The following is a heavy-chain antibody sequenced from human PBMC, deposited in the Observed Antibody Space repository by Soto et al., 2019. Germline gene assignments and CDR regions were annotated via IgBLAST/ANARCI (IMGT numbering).Heavy chain of an antibody. J-gene: IGHJ4*02. V-gene: IGHV3-23*01. D-gene: IGHD3-22*01. Sequence: GGSLRLSCAASGFTFSSYAMSWVRQAPGKGLERVSAISGSGGSTYYADSVKGRFTISRDNSKNTLYLQMNSLRAEDTAVYYCAKTSGGNYYDSSGYPHDFDYWGQGTLVTVSS. CDR1: GFTFSSYA. CDR3: AKTSGGNYYDSSGYPHDFDY. CDR2: ISGSGGST.